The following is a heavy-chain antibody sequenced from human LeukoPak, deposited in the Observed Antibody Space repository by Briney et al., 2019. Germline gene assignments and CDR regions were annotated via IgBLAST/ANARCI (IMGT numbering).Heavy chain of an antibody. J-gene: IGHJ4*02. Sequence: GGSLRLSCVVSGFTFASSWMTWVRQAPGKGLEWVSSILGSGSSIYYADSVKGRFTISRDNSKNTLYLQMNSLRAEDTAIYYCAKRYCGSTSCPSPFYFFDYWGQGTLVTVSS. D-gene: IGHD2-2*01. CDR3: AKRYCGSTSCPSPFYFFDY. CDR1: GFTFASSW. V-gene: IGHV3-23*01. CDR2: ILGSGSSI.